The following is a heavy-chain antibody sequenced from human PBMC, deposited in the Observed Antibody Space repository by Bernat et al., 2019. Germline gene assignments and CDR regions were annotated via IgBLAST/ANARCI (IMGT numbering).Heavy chain of an antibody. V-gene: IGHV3-30*01. D-gene: IGHD3-3*01. CDR2: ISYDGSNK. J-gene: IGHJ4*02. CDR3: ARDGGVASEPPFDY. Sequence: VQLVESGGGLVKPGRSLRLSCAASGFTFSSYAMHWVRQAPGKGLEWVAVISYDGSNKYYADSVKGRFTISRDNSKNTLYLQMNSLRAEDTAVYYCARDGGVASEPPFDYWGQGTLVTVSS. CDR1: GFTFSSYA.